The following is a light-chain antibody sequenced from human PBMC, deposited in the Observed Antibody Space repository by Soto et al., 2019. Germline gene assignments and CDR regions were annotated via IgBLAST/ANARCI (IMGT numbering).Light chain of an antibody. J-gene: IGKJ1*01. CDR2: KAS. V-gene: IGKV1-5*03. CDR1: QSISSG. Sequence: DIQMTQSPSTLSASLGDRVTITCRSSQSISSGLAWYQQKPGKAPKLLIYKASSLESGVPSRFSGSGSGTEFTLTISSLQPDDFATYYCQQYDSHSRPFGQGTKEGIK. CDR3: QQYDSHSRP.